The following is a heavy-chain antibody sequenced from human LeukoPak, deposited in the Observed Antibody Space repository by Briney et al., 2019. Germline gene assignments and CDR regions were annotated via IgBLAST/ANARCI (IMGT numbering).Heavy chain of an antibody. CDR3: ARNENSGWGYFDY. Sequence: GGSLRLSCAASRFTFNSYAMSWVRQAPGKGLEWVSVIGGSNGITFYVGSVKGRFTISRDNSEDTLYLQMNSLRAEDTAVYYCARNENSGWGYFDYWGQGTLVTVSS. CDR1: RFTFNSYA. D-gene: IGHD5-12*01. J-gene: IGHJ4*02. CDR2: IGGSNGIT. V-gene: IGHV3-23*01.